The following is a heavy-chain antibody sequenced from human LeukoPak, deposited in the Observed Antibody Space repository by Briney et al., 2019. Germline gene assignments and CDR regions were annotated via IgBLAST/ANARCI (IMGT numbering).Heavy chain of an antibody. CDR2: IHYSGST. J-gene: IGHJ6*03. Sequence: PSETLSLTCTLSGGSISNFYWSWIRQSPEKGLEWVGQIHYSGSTTYNPSLESRITISVDTSENQFSLKLSSVTAADTAIYYCAGRGSHYYYYMDVWGKGTTVTVSS. D-gene: IGHD6-6*01. CDR3: AGRGSHYYYYMDV. CDR1: GGSISNFY. V-gene: IGHV4-59*08.